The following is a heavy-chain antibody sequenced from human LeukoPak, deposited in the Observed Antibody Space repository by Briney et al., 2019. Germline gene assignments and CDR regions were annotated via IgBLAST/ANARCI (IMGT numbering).Heavy chain of an antibody. J-gene: IGHJ4*02. CDR3: ARASPFDWLLTFFDS. CDR2: VYCSGST. CDR1: GGSISSGDYY. D-gene: IGHD3-9*01. Sequence: SETLSLTCTVSGGSISSGDYYWNWIRQPPGKGLEWIGYVYCSGSTYYNPSLKSRITISVDTSKNQFSLKLTSVTAADTAVYYCARASPFDWLLTFFDSWGQGTLVTVSS. V-gene: IGHV4-30-4*01.